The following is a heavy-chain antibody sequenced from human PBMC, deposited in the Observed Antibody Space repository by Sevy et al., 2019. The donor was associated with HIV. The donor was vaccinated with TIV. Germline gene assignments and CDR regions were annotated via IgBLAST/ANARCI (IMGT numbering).Heavy chain of an antibody. D-gene: IGHD3-22*01. J-gene: IGHJ6*02. V-gene: IGHV1-69*13. CDR2: VIPIFGTA. CDR1: GGTFSSYA. Sequence: ASVKVSCMASGGTFSSYAISWVRQAPGQGLEWMGGVIPIFGTANYAQKFQDRVTITADESTSTAYMELSSLRSEDTAVYYCARSAGYYYDGNGLAVWGQGTTVIVSS. CDR3: ARSAGYYYDGNGLAV.